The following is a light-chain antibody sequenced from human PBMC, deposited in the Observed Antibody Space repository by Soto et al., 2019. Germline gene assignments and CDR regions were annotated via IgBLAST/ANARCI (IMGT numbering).Light chain of an antibody. J-gene: IGKJ1*01. V-gene: IGKV3-15*01. CDR1: QSVNSN. Sequence: IGVTQSPATLSVSPGERATLSCRASQSVNSNLAWYQQKPGQAPRLLIYGASSRATGIPARFSGSGSGTEFTLTITSLQSEDFAVYYCQQYNSWPRTFGQGTKV. CDR3: QQYNSWPRT. CDR2: GAS.